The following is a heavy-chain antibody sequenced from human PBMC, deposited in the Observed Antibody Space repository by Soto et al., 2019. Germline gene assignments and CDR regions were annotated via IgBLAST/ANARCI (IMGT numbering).Heavy chain of an antibody. CDR1: GFTFNSYA. Sequence: QVQLVESGGGVVQPGGSLRLSCATSGFTFNSYAMHWVRQAPGKGLEWVAITSNDGRFQDQADSVKGRFTISRDYFKNTLYLQMNSLRTEDTAVYYCAKGVGTNQRGFYDSWCQGTLVIVSS. CDR2: TSNDGRFQ. CDR3: AKGVGTNQRGFYDS. J-gene: IGHJ4*02. D-gene: IGHD1-26*01. V-gene: IGHV3-30*18.